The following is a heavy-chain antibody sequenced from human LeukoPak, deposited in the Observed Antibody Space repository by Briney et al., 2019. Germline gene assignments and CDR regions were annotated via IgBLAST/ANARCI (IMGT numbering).Heavy chain of an antibody. CDR3: ARDARLHYYFDY. D-gene: IGHD6-25*01. V-gene: IGHV4-4*07. CDR1: GGSISSYY. CDR2: FYTSGST. Sequence: KPSETLSLTCTVSGGSISSYYWSWIRQPAGKGLEWIGRFYTSGSTHYNPSLKSRVTMSIGTSKNQFSLKLSSVTAADTAVYYCARDARLHYYFDYWGQGTLVTVSS. J-gene: IGHJ4*02.